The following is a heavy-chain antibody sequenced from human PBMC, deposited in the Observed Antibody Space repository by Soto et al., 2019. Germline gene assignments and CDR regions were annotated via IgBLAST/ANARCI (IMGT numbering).Heavy chain of an antibody. J-gene: IGHJ6*02. Sequence: QVPLVESGGGVVQPGRSLRLSCAASGFTFSNYAMYWVRQAPGKGLEWVAVISYDGNNKYYADSVKGRFTISRDNSKNTLYLQMNSLRAEDTAVYYCARAGWDGGTCYTLVGLRYGMDVWGQGTTVTVSS. CDR3: ARAGWDGGTCYTLVGLRYGMDV. D-gene: IGHD2-15*01. CDR2: ISYDGNNK. CDR1: GFTFSNYA. V-gene: IGHV3-30-3*01.